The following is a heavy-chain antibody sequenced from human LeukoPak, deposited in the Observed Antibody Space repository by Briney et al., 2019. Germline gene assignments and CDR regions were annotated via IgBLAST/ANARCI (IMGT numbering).Heavy chain of an antibody. Sequence: ASVKVSCKASGYTFTGYYMHWVRQAPGQGLEWMGIINPSGGSTSYAQKFQGRVTMTRDTSTSTVYMELSSLRSEDTAVYYCARAVAVAGRQKKYYFDYWGQGTLVTVSS. CDR2: INPSGGST. CDR1: GYTFTGYY. D-gene: IGHD6-19*01. V-gene: IGHV1-46*01. CDR3: ARAVAVAGRQKKYYFDY. J-gene: IGHJ4*02.